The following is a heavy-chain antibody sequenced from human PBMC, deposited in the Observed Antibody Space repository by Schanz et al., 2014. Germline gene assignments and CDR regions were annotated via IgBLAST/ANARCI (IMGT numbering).Heavy chain of an antibody. CDR3: RLWFGELYYGMDV. CDR2: IKPDGSEK. J-gene: IGHJ6*02. CDR1: GFTFSAYW. Sequence: EVQLVEYGGGLVQPGESLRLSCAASGFTFSAYWMTWVRQAPGKGLDWVGIIKPDGSEKFYVDSVKGRFTISRDNAKNLMYLHLNSLRAEDTAVYYCRLWFGELYYGMDVWGQGTTVTVSS. D-gene: IGHD3-10*01. V-gene: IGHV3-7*03.